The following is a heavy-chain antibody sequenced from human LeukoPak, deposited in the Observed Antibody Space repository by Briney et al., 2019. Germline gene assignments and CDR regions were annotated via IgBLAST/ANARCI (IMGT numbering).Heavy chain of an antibody. CDR2: IIPIFGTA. J-gene: IGHJ6*03. D-gene: IGHD1-26*01. CDR3: ARVGATTYRIDYYYYMDV. CDR1: GGTFSSYA. V-gene: IGHV1-69*01. Sequence: SVKVSCKASGGTFSSYAISWVRQAPGQGLEWMGGIIPIFGTANYARKFQGRVTITADESTSTAYMELSSLRSEDTAVYYCARVGATTYRIDYYYYMDVWGKGTTVTVSS.